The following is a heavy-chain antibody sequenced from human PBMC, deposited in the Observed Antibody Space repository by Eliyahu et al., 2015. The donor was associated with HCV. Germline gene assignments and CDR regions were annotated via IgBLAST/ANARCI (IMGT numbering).Heavy chain of an antibody. V-gene: IGHV3-30*18. CDR1: GFTFXNXX. CDR3: AKSAVLLWFGEGRNYFDY. J-gene: IGHJ4*02. CDR2: ISYDGSKT. D-gene: IGHD3-10*01. Sequence: QVQLVESGGGVVQPGRSLXLSCXASGFTFXNXXMHWVRQAPGKGLEWVAVISYDGSKTHYTDSVTGRFTISRDNSKNTLYLQMNRLKPDDTAMYYCAKSAVLLWFGEGRNYFDYWGLGTLVTASS.